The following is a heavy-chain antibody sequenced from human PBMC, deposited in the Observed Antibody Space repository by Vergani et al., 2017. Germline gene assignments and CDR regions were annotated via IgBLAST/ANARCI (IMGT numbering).Heavy chain of an antibody. Sequence: EVQLVESGGGLVQPGGSLKLSCAASGFTFSGSAMHWVRPASGKGLEWVSSISSSSSYIYYADSVKGRFTISRDNAKNSLYLQMNSLRAEDTAVYYCASTGILTGYYSNFDYWGQGTLVTVSS. D-gene: IGHD3-9*01. CDR3: ASTGILTGYYSNFDY. CDR1: GFTFSGSA. V-gene: IGHV3-21*01. CDR2: ISSSSSYI. J-gene: IGHJ4*02.